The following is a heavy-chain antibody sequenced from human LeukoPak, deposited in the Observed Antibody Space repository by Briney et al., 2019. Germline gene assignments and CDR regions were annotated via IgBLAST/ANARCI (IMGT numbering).Heavy chain of an antibody. Sequence: GGSLRLSCAASGFTFTTYWMSWVRLAPGKGLEWVANINQDGTEKYYVDSVKGRFTIYRDYAKKSLFLQMNSLRVEDTAVYYCAKVAKYYYGPETYYFFEQWGQGTPVTAAS. J-gene: IGHJ4*02. V-gene: IGHV3-7*01. D-gene: IGHD3-10*01. CDR3: AKVAKYYYGPETYYFFEQ. CDR2: INQDGTEK. CDR1: GFTFTTYW.